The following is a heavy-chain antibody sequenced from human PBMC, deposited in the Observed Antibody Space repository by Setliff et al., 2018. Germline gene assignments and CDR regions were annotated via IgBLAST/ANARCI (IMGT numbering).Heavy chain of an antibody. V-gene: IGHV1-2*04. CDR2: INPNSGGT. CDR3: ARENMAKNFWGEHSDY. D-gene: IGHD3-3*01. Sequence: ASVKVSCKASGYAFTGYYIHWVRQAPGQGLEWMGWINPNSGGTNYAQKFQGWVTMTRDTSISTAYMELSRLRSDDTAVYYCARENMAKNFWGEHSDYWGQGTLVTVSS. CDR1: GYAFTGYY. J-gene: IGHJ4*02.